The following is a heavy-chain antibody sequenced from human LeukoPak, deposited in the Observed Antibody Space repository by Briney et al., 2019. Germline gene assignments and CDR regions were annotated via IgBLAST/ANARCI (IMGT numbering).Heavy chain of an antibody. D-gene: IGHD6-13*01. Sequence: GALRLSCAASGFTFSSYSMNWVRQAPGKGLEWIGSIYYSGSTYYNPSLKSRVTISVDASKNQFSLKLSSVTAADTAVYYCARQLVYSSSWWVDYWGQGTLVTVSS. CDR2: IYYSGST. CDR3: ARQLVYSSSWWVDY. J-gene: IGHJ4*02. V-gene: IGHV4-39*01. CDR1: GFTFSSYSMN.